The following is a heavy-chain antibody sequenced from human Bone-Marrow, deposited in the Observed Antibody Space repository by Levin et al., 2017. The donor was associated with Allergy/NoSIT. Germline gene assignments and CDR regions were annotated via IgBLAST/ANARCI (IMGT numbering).Heavy chain of an antibody. Sequence: SQTLSLTCAVSGFSISDSHWWTWVRQSPGKGLEWIGEIFYSGRANYNPSLESRVIISVDKSKNHFSLTLNSVTAADTARYYCARDRVVGGEWGDHFYGMDVWGQGITVTVSS. CDR3: ARDRVVGGEWGDHFYGMDV. CDR1: GFSISDSHW. V-gene: IGHV4-4*02. D-gene: IGHD3-16*01. J-gene: IGHJ6*02. CDR2: IFYSGRA.